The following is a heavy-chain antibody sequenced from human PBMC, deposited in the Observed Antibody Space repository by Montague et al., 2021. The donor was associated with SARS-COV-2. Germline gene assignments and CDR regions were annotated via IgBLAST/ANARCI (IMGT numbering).Heavy chain of an antibody. D-gene: IGHD1-1*01. CDR1: GDSVSSNSAT. CDR3: TSGREGNYNVMDV. Sequence: CAISGDSVSSNSATWSWVRQSPSRGPEWLGRTYHRSKWYNDYAXXXRGRVTINPDTSKNQFSLQLNSVTPEDTAIYYCTSGREGNYNVMDVWGQGTTVTVSS. CDR2: TYHRSKWYN. V-gene: IGHV6-1*01. J-gene: IGHJ6*02.